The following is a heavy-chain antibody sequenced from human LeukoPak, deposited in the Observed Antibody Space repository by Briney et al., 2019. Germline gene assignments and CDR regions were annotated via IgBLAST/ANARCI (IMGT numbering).Heavy chain of an antibody. V-gene: IGHV3-23*01. J-gene: IGHJ4*02. Sequence: PGGSLRLSCAASGFTFSSYAMSWVRQAPGKGLEWVSAISGRGGSTYYADSVKGRFTISRDNSKNTLYLQMNSLRAEDTAVYYCAKGVGGSSGIDYYWGQGTLVTVSS. D-gene: IGHD6-19*01. CDR3: AKGVGGSSGIDYY. CDR1: GFTFSSYA. CDR2: ISGRGGST.